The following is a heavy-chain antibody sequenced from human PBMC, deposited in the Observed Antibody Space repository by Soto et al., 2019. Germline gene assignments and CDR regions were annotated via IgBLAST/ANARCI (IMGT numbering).Heavy chain of an antibody. D-gene: IGHD1-26*01. CDR1: GFTFGDYY. J-gene: IGHJ6*03. CDR3: VGWASGYYMDV. Sequence: QVQLVESGGGLVKPGGSLKLSCAASGFTFGDYYMSWIRQAPGKGLEWISYISNSGGTIFYADSVKGQFTISRDNAKNSMFLQMNSLRAEDTAVYYCVGWASGYYMDVWGKGTTVTVSS. CDR2: ISNSGGTI. V-gene: IGHV3-11*01.